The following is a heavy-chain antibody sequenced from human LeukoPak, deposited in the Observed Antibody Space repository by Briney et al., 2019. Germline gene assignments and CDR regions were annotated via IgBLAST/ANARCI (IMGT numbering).Heavy chain of an antibody. V-gene: IGHV4-39*07. D-gene: IGHD3-10*01. CDR1: GDSVSSSLSY. CDR3: ARCPLVRGVILPWFDP. Sequence: PSETLSLTCTVSGDSVSSSLSYWGWIRQPPGKGLEGIGSVFYTGRTDYNPSLKTRVTISVDPSKNQFSLKLSSVTAADTAVYYCARCPLVRGVILPWFDPWGQGTLVTVSS. J-gene: IGHJ5*02. CDR2: VFYTGRT.